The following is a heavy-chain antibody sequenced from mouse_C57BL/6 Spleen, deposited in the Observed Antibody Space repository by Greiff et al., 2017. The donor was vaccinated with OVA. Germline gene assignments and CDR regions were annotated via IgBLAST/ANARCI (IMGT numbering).Heavy chain of an antibody. CDR3: ARWTGTDAMVY. J-gene: IGHJ4*01. CDR2: INPNNGGT. V-gene: IGHV1-18*01. D-gene: IGHD3-3*01. Sequence: EVQLQQSGPELVKPGASVKIPCKASGYTFTDYNMDWVKQSPGKSLEWIGDINPNNGGTIYNQKFKGKATLTVDKSSSTAYMELRSLTSEDTAVYYCARWTGTDAMVYWGQGTSVTVSS. CDR1: GYTFTDYN.